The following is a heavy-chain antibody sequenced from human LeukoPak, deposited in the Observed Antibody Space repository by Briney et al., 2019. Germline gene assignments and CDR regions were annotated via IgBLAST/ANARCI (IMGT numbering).Heavy chain of an antibody. Sequence: SETLSLTCTVSGGSISSYYWSWIRQPPGKGLEWIGYIYYSGSTNYNPSLKSRVTISVDTSKNQFSLKLSSVTAADTAVYYCARVGTGGRIVANGGAFDIWGQGTMVTVSS. CDR1: GGSISSYY. CDR2: IYYSGST. V-gene: IGHV4-59*01. J-gene: IGHJ3*02. D-gene: IGHD5-12*01. CDR3: ARVGTGGRIVANGGAFDI.